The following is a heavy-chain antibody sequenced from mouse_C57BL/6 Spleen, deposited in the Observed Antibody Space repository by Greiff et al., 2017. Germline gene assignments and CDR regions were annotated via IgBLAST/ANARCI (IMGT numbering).Heavy chain of an antibody. CDR3: ARSPYDYYGFAY. V-gene: IGHV1-76*01. D-gene: IGHD2-4*01. CDR1: GYTFTDYC. Sequence: QVQLQQSGAELVRPGASVKLSCKASGYTFTDYCINWVKQSPGQGLEWIARIYPGSGNTYYNEKFKGKATLTAEKSSSTAYMQLSSLTSEDSAVYFCARSPYDYYGFAYWGQGTLVTVSA. CDR2: IYPGSGNT. J-gene: IGHJ3*01.